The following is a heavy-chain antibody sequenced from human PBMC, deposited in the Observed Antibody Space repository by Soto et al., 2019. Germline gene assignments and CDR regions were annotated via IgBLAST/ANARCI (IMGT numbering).Heavy chain of an antibody. CDR1: GGSFSGYY. V-gene: IGHV4-34*01. CDR3: ARAVPDCSGGSCYGPYYYYYYMDV. CDR2: INHSGST. D-gene: IGHD2-15*01. Sequence: SETLSLTCAVYGGSFSGYYWSWIRQPPGKGLEWIGEINHSGSTNYNPSLKSRVTISVDTSKNQFSLKLSSVTAADTAVYYCARAVPDCSGGSCYGPYYYYYYMDVWGKGTTVTVSS. J-gene: IGHJ6*03.